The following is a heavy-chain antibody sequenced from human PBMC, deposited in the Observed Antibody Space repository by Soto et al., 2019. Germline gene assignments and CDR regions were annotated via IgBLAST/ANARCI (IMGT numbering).Heavy chain of an antibody. V-gene: IGHV3-30-3*01. CDR3: ARDNMVTDTFDY. CDR2: ISYDGSNK. CDR1: GFTFSSYA. Sequence: GGSLRLSCAASGFTFSSYAMHWVRQAPGKGLEWVAVISYDGSNKYYADSVKGRFTISRDNSKNTLYLQMNSLRAEDTAVYYCARDNMVTDTFDYWGQGTLVTVSS. D-gene: IGHD3-10*01. J-gene: IGHJ4*02.